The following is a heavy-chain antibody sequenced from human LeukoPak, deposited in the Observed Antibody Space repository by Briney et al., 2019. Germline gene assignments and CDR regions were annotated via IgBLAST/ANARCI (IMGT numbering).Heavy chain of an antibody. CDR2: INTNTGNP. V-gene: IGHV7-4-1*02. J-gene: IGHJ3*02. Sequence: ASVKVSCKASGYTFTSYAMNWVRQAPGQGLEWMGWINTNTGNPTYAQGFTGRFVFSLDTSVSTAYLQISSLKAEDTAVYYCARDERYFDWYLTKRDAFDIWGQGTMVTVFS. CDR3: ARDERYFDWYLTKRDAFDI. D-gene: IGHD3-9*01. CDR1: GYTFTSYA.